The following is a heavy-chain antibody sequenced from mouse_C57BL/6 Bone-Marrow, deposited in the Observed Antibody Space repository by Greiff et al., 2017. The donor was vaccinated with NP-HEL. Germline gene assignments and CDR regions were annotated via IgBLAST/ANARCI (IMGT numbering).Heavy chain of an antibody. V-gene: IGHV1-81*01. CDR3: ASLYYSNYDWYFDV. CDR1: GYTFTSYG. CDR2: IYPRSGNT. D-gene: IGHD2-5*01. J-gene: IGHJ1*03. Sequence: VQLQQSGAELARPGASVKLSCKASGYTFTSYGISWVKQRTGQGLEWIGEIYPRSGNTYYNEKFKGKATLTADKSSSTAYMELRSLTSEDSAVYFCASLYYSNYDWYFDVWGTGTTVTVSS.